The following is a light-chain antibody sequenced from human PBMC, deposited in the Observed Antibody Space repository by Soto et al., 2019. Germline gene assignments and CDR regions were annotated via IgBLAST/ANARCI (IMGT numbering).Light chain of an antibody. CDR2: DVS. J-gene: IGLJ2*01. CDR1: SSDVGGYNY. CDR3: CSYPGSYTLYVV. Sequence: QSALTQPRSVSGSPGQSVTISCTGTSSDVGGYNYVSWYQQHPGKAPKLMIYDVSKRPSGVPDRFSGSKSGNTASLTISGLQAEDEADYYCCSYPGSYTLYVVFGGGTKLTVL. V-gene: IGLV2-11*01.